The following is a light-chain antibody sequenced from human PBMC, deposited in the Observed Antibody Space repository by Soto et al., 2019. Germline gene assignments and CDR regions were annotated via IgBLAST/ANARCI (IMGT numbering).Light chain of an antibody. Sequence: DIQLTQSPSFLSASVGDRVTITCRASQGIRNYLVWYQQKPGKAPKLLIYAASTLQSGVPSRFSGSGSGTEFTLTISSLQPEDFATYYCQQLNSYPLTFGQGTKVEIQ. CDR2: AAS. CDR1: QGIRNY. J-gene: IGKJ1*01. CDR3: QQLNSYPLT. V-gene: IGKV1-9*01.